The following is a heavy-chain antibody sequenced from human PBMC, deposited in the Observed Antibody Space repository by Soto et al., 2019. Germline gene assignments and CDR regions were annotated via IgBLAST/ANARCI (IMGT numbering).Heavy chain of an antibody. J-gene: IGHJ6*02. CDR3: AMVPAAPHWVYYFGMDV. CDR2: IYNTGST. D-gene: IGHD2-2*01. CDR1: GVSISSYY. Sequence: QVQLQESGPGLVKPSETLSLTCTVSGVSISSYYWSWIRQPPGKALEWIGYIYNTGSTNYNPSLKGRVTISIDSSKNQFSLKLTSVTAADTPVYYCAMVPAAPHWVYYFGMDVWGQGTTVTVSS. V-gene: IGHV4-59*12.